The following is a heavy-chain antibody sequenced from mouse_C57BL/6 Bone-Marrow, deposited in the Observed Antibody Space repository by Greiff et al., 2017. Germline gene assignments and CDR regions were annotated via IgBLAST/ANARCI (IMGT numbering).Heavy chain of an antibody. V-gene: IGHV1-55*01. CDR3: AGYRPYSFDY. CDR1: GYTFTSYW. CDR2: LYPGSGST. Sequence: VQLQQSGAELVKPGASVKMSCKASGYTFTSYWITWVKQRPGQGLEWIGDLYPGSGSTNYNEKFKSKATLTVDTSSSTAYMQLSSLTSEGSAVSHYAGYRPYSFDYWGQGTTLTVSS. J-gene: IGHJ2*01.